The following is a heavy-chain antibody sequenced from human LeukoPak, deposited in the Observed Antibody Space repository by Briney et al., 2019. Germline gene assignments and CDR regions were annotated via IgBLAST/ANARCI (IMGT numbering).Heavy chain of an antibody. V-gene: IGHV3-23*01. CDR3: ARRNAMDV. Sequence: RSGGSLRLSCAASGFTFTSYSMNWVRQAPGKGLEWVSTISGGGGSTYYADSVKGRFTISRDDAKSSLYLQMNSLRAEDTAVYYCARRNAMDVWGQGTTVIVFS. CDR1: GFTFTSYS. J-gene: IGHJ6*02. CDR2: ISGGGGST.